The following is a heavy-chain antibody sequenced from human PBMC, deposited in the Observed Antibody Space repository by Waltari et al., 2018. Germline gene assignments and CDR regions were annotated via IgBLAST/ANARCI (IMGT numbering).Heavy chain of an antibody. Sequence: QVQLQESGPGLVKPSETLSLTCTVSGGSIRSYYWSWIRQPPGKGLEWIGYIYYSGSTNYNPSLKSQVTISVDTSKNQFSLKLSSVTAADTAVYYCARDGGLRRGDSYMDVWGKGTTVTVSS. CDR2: IYYSGST. J-gene: IGHJ6*03. D-gene: IGHD4-17*01. V-gene: IGHV4-59*01. CDR3: ARDGGLRRGDSYMDV. CDR1: GGSIRSYY.